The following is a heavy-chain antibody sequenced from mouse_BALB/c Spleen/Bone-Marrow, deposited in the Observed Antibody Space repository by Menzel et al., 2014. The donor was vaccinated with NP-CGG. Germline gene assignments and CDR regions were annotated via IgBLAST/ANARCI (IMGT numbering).Heavy chain of an antibody. CDR1: GYSITSHYA. D-gene: IGHD1-3*01. V-gene: IGHV3-2*02. J-gene: IGHJ2*01. CDR3: ARSGNYFDY. Sequence: EVKFVESGPGLVKPSQSLSLTCTVTGYSITSHYAWNWFRQFPGNKLEWMGYVSSSGITSYNPSLKSQISIIRDTSKNQFFLQLNSVTAEDTATYYCARSGNYFDYWGQGTTLTVSS. CDR2: VSSSGIT.